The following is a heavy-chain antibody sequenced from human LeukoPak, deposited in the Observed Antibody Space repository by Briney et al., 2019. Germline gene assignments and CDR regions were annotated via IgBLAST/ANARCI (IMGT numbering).Heavy chain of an antibody. CDR1: GFTFSDYY. V-gene: IGHV3-11*06. D-gene: IGHD3-16*01. J-gene: IGHJ4*02. CDR2: ISSSSSYT. Sequence: TGGSLSLSCAASGFTFSDYYMSWIRQAPGKGLEWVSYISSSSSYTNYADSVKGRFTISRDNAKNSLYLQMNSLRAEDTAVYYCARGGYDYVWGSSSHDYWGQGTLVTVSS. CDR3: ARGGYDYVWGSSSHDY.